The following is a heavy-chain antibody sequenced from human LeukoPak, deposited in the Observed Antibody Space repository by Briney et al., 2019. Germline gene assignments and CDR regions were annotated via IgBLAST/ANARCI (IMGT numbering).Heavy chain of an antibody. CDR1: GGTFSSYA. D-gene: IGHD6-13*01. CDR2: IIPVFGTA. J-gene: IGHJ4*02. CDR3: ARAEYSSSWFDY. Sequence: SVKVSCKASGGTFSSYAISWVRQAPGQGLEWMGGIIPVFGTANYAQKFQGRVTITADESTSTAYMELSSLRSEDTAVYYCARAEYSSSWFDYWGQGTLVTVSS. V-gene: IGHV1-69*01.